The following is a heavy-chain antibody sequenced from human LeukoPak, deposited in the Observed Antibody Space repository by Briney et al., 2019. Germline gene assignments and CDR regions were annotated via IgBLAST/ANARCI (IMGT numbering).Heavy chain of an antibody. Sequence: GGSLRLSCAASGLTFSDYSMNWVRQAPGKGLEWVSSISRWSRHVYYAGSVKGRFTISRDDARNSLYLQMNSLRAEHMAVYFCVRDLLGSGSTTAYLYHWGQGTLVTVSS. CDR2: ISRWSRHV. V-gene: IGHV3-21*01. CDR3: VRDLLGSGSTTAYLYH. D-gene: IGHD3-10*01. J-gene: IGHJ1*01. CDR1: GLTFSDYS.